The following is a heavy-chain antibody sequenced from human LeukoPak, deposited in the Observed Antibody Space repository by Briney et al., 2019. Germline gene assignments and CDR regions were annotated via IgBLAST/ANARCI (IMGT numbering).Heavy chain of an antibody. V-gene: IGHV1-18*01. Sequence: ASVKLSCNASASTFTSYGISWVRQPPGQGLGWMGWISAYNSKTNYAKKLQGRVTMTTDTSTSTAYMELRSLRSDDTAVYYCARVLQPYSGYEADYWGQGTLVTVSS. J-gene: IGHJ4*02. D-gene: IGHD5-12*01. CDR1: ASTFTSYG. CDR3: ARVLQPYSGYEADY. CDR2: ISAYNSKT.